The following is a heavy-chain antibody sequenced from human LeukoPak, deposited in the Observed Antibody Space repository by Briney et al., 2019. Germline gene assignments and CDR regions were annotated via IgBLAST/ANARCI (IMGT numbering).Heavy chain of an antibody. Sequence: SVKVSCKASGGTFSSYAISWVRQAPGQGLEWMGGIIPIFGTANYAQKFQGRVTITADESTSTAYMELSSLRSEDTAVYYCARLGRTTVTMFDYWGQGTLVTVSS. D-gene: IGHD4-11*01. CDR1: GGTFSSYA. J-gene: IGHJ4*02. CDR3: ARLGRTTVTMFDY. CDR2: IIPIFGTA. V-gene: IGHV1-69*13.